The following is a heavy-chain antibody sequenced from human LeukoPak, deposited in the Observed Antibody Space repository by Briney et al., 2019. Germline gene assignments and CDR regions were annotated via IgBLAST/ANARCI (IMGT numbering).Heavy chain of an antibody. Sequence: ASVKVSCKASGYTFTSYYMHWVRQAPGQGLEWMGWINPNSGGTNYVQKFQGGVTMTRDTSISTAYMELSSLRSDDTAVYYCARGSRRELLALSIDYWGQGTLVTVSS. V-gene: IGHV1-2*02. CDR1: GYTFTSYY. J-gene: IGHJ4*02. CDR3: ARGSRRELLALSIDY. CDR2: INPNSGGT. D-gene: IGHD1-26*01.